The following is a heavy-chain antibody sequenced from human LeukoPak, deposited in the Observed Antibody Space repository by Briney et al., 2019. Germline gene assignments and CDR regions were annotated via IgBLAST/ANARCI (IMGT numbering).Heavy chain of an antibody. CDR3: ARGPPLLLWFGELSQGNYWFDP. V-gene: IGHV4-30-4*01. CDR2: IYYSGST. Sequence: SETLSLTCTVSGGSISSGDYYWSWIRQPPGKGLEWIGYIYYSGSTYYNPSLKSRVTISVDTSKNQFSLKLSSVTAADTAVYYCARGPPLLLWFGELSQGNYWFDPWGQGTLVTVSS. D-gene: IGHD3-10*01. J-gene: IGHJ5*02. CDR1: GGSISSGDYY.